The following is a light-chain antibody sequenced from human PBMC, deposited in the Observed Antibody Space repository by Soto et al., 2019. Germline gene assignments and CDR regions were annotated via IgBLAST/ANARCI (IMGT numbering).Light chain of an antibody. V-gene: IGKV1-5*01. Sequence: DIQMTQSPSTLSASIGDRVTITCLASQSVNKWLAWYQQKAGKSPKLLISDATNLESGVPSRFSGSGSGTVFTLTISLKQPDDFSTYYCNQYDRYSPPWTFGQGTRVEIK. CDR3: NQYDRYSPPWT. J-gene: IGKJ1*01. CDR2: DAT. CDR1: QSVNKW.